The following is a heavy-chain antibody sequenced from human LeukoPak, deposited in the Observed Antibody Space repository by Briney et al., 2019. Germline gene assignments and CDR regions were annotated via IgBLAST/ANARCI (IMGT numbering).Heavy chain of an antibody. V-gene: IGHV1-69*05. Sequence: SVKVSCKASGGTFSSYAISWVRQAPGQGLEWMGGIIPIFGTANYAQKFQGRVTITTDESTSTAYMEPSSLRSEDTAVYYCARGFDCSSNSCRYTEGYAFDIWGQGTLVTVST. J-gene: IGHJ3*02. CDR2: IIPIFGTA. CDR3: ARGFDCSSNSCRYTEGYAFDI. D-gene: IGHD2-2*01. CDR1: GGTFSSYA.